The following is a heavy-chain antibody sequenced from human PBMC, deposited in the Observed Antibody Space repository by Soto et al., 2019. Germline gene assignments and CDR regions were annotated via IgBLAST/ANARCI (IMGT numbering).Heavy chain of an antibody. V-gene: IGHV4-59*01. CDR2: VSHSGIT. CDR1: NGSIGSYH. D-gene: IGHD1-26*01. CDR3: ARGSARRGAAFDI. Sequence: ASETLSLTCTVSNGSIGSYHWGWIRQSPGKGLEWIGSVSHSGITKYDPSLKGRVTISEDTSKNQISLSVDSVTAADTALYYCARGSARRGAAFDIWGRGTMVTVSS. J-gene: IGHJ3*02.